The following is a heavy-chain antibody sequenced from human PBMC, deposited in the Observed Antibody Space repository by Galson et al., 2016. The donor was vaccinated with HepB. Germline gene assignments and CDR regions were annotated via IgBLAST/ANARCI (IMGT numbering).Heavy chain of an antibody. CDR1: GFTVSSNY. CDR3: ARVSDGYNTAPVDY. CDR2: IYSGGST. J-gene: IGHJ4*02. D-gene: IGHD5-24*01. Sequence: SLRLSCAASGFTVSSNYMTWVRQAPGKGLEWVSVIYSGGSTYYADSVKGRFTISRDNSKNTLYLQMNGLRAEDTAVYYCARVSDGYNTAPVDYWGQGTLVTVSS. V-gene: IGHV3-66*01.